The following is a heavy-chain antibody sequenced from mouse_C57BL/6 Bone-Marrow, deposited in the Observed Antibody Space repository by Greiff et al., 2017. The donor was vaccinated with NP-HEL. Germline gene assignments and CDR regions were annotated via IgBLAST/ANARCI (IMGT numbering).Heavy chain of an antibody. CDR2: ISSGGSYT. V-gene: IGHV5-6*01. D-gene: IGHD2-3*01. CDR3: ARGHDGYYWDLDF. J-gene: IGHJ1*03. CDR1: GFTFSSYG. Sequence: EVQLVESGGDLVKPGGSLKLSCAASGFTFSSYGMNWVRQTPDKRLEWVATISSGGSYTYYPDSVSGRFTISIDNAKNTLYLQMSSLKSDDTAMYYCARGHDGYYWDLDFWGKGTSVTVSS.